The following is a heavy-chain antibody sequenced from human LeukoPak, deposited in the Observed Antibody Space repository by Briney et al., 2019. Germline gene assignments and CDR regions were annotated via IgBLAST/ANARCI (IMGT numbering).Heavy chain of an antibody. J-gene: IGHJ3*02. CDR3: ARDWSGYSSGWYASDAFDI. CDR1: GFTFSSYW. V-gene: IGHV3-74*01. D-gene: IGHD6-19*01. Sequence: PGGSLRLSCAASGFTFSSYWMHWVRQAPGKGLVWVSRINSDGSSTSYADSVKGRFTISRDNAKNTLYLQMNSLRAEDTAVYYCARDWSGYSSGWYASDAFDIWGQGTMVTVSS. CDR2: INSDGSST.